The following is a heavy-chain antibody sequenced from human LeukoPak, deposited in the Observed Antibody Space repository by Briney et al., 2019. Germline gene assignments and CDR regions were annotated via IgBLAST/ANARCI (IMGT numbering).Heavy chain of an antibody. CDR3: ARGDYYDSSGYYYFDY. D-gene: IGHD3-22*01. CDR2: ISSSSSYI. V-gene: IGHV3-21*01. Sequence: GGSLRLSCAASGFTFSSYSMNWVRQAPGKGLEWGSSISSSSSYIYYADSVKGRFTISRDNAKNSLYLQMNSLRAEDTAVYYCARGDYYDSSGYYYFDYWGQGTLVTVSS. CDR1: GFTFSSYS. J-gene: IGHJ4*02.